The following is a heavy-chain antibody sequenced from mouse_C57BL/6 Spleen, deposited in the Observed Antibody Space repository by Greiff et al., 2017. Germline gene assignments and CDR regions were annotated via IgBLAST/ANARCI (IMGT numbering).Heavy chain of an antibody. CDR2: IRLKSDNYAT. V-gene: IGHV6-3*01. J-gene: IGHJ2*01. D-gene: IGHD1-1*01. CDR1: GFTFSNYW. CDR3: TSPHHYYGSSYLDY. Sequence: EVMLEESGGGLVQPGGSMKLSCVASGFTFSNYWMNWVRQSPEKGLEWVAQIRLKSDNYATHYAESVKGRFTISRDDSKSSVYLQMNNLRAEDTGIYYCTSPHHYYGSSYLDYWGQGTTLTVSS.